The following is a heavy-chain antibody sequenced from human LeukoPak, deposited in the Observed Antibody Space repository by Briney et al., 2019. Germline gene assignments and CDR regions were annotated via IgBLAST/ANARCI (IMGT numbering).Heavy chain of an antibody. Sequence: SGGSLRLSCAASGFTFSSYAMHWVRQAPGKGLEWVAVISNDGSTKYHADSVKGRFTISRDNSKNTVYLQMNSLRAEDTAVYYCAELGITMIGGVWGKGTTVTISS. J-gene: IGHJ6*04. CDR1: GFTFSSYA. V-gene: IGHV3-30*04. CDR3: AELGITMIGGV. D-gene: IGHD3-10*02. CDR2: ISNDGSTK.